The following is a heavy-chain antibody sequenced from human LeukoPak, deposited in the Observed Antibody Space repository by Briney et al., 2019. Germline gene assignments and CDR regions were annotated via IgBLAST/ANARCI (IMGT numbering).Heavy chain of an antibody. J-gene: IGHJ4*02. CDR1: GYIFANYG. D-gene: IGHD3-9*01. CDR2: ISAYNGNT. CDR3: VPYDILTGYSH. V-gene: IGHV1-18*01. Sequence: ASVKVSCKASGYIFANYGISWVRQAPGQGLEWMGWISAYNGNTNYAQKFQGRVTMTEDTSTDTAYMELSSLRSEDTAVYYCVPYDILTGYSHWGQGTLVTVSS.